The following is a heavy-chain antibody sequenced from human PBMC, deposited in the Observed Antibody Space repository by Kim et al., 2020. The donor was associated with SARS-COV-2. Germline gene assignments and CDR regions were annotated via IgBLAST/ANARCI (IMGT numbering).Heavy chain of an antibody. D-gene: IGHD3-10*01. V-gene: IGHV3-20*04. CDR1: GFSFDDYG. CDR3: VGSGKPHRDYFEH. Sequence: GGSLRLSCAASGFSFDDYGMNWVRQVPGKGLEWVSDINWNGGRTNYADSVKGRFTVSRDNAKNTLYLQMNSLRAEDAAVYYCVGSGKPHRDYFEHWGQGTLHTVAS. CDR2: INWNGGRT. J-gene: IGHJ4*02.